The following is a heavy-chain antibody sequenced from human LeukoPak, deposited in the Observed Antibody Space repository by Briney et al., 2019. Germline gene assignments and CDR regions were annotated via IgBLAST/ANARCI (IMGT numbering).Heavy chain of an antibody. V-gene: IGHV4-59*01. CDR3: AGEHSGGYRFDY. CDR1: GDSMSSYY. J-gene: IGHJ4*02. Sequence: KPSETLSLTCTVSGDSMSSYYWSWIRQPPGKALEWIGYIYYSGSTNYNPSLKGRVTMSIDTSKNQFSLKLRFVTAADSAVYYCAGEHSGGYRFDYWGQGTLVTVSS. D-gene: IGHD3-22*01. CDR2: IYYSGST.